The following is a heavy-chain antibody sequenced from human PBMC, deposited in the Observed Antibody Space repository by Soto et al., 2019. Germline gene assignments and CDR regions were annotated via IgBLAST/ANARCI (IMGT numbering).Heavy chain of an antibody. V-gene: IGHV4-30-4*01. D-gene: IGHD1-26*01. CDR1: GGSISSGDYY. CDR2: IYYSGST. Sequence: SETLSLTCTVSGGSISSGDYYWSWIRQPPGKGLEWIGYIYYSGSTYYNPSLKSRVTISVDTSKNQFSLKLSSVTAADTAVYYCARGGSNSGPRKGMDVWGQGTTVTSP. CDR3: ARGGSNSGPRKGMDV. J-gene: IGHJ6*02.